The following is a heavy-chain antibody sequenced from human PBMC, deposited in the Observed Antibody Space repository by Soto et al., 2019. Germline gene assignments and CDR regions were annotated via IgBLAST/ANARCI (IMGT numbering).Heavy chain of an antibody. CDR1: GFTFSSYG. V-gene: IGHV3-33*06. CDR3: EKDPQSGIVGAIDY. CDR2: IWYDGSNK. Sequence: PGGSLRLSCAASGFTFSSYGMHWVRQAPGKGLEWVAVIWYDGSNKYYADSVKGRFTISRDNSKNTLYLQMNSLRAEDTAVYYCEKDPQSGIVGAIDYWGQGTLVTVSS. J-gene: IGHJ4*02. D-gene: IGHD1-26*01.